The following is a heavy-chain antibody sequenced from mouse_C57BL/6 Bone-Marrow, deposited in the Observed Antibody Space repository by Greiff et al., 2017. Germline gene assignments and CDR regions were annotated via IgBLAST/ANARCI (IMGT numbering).Heavy chain of an antibody. CDR2: IDPSDSYT. D-gene: IGHD1-1*01. V-gene: IGHV1-69*01. Sequence: QVQLQQPGAELVMPGASVKLSCKASGYTFTSYWMHWVKQRPGQGLEWIGEIDPSDSYTNYNQKFKGKSTLTVDKSSSTAYMQLSSLTSEDSAVYDCARSERLITNYFDYWGQGTTLTVSS. CDR1: GYTFTSYW. J-gene: IGHJ2*01. CDR3: ARSERLITNYFDY.